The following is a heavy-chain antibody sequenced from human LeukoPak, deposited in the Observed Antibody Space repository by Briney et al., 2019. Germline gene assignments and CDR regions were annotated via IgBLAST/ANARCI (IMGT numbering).Heavy chain of an antibody. Sequence: SETLSLTCGVYAGSLTNYFCHWIRQAPGKGLEWVGEISHGGITKHNPSLKSRVTMSQDTSKRQFSLNLSSVTAADTAMYYCARYKLTTGGLDYWGQGTLVTVSS. D-gene: IGHD4-17*01. V-gene: IGHV4-34*10. CDR2: ISHGGIT. CDR1: AGSLTNYF. CDR3: ARYKLTTGGLDY. J-gene: IGHJ4*02.